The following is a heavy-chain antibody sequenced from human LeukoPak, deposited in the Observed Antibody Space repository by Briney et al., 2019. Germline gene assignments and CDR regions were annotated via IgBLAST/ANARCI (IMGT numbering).Heavy chain of an antibody. CDR2: ISYDGSNK. CDR3: AKTLWGPRSCPDY. V-gene: IGHV3-30*02. J-gene: IGHJ4*02. CDR1: GFTFSSYG. Sequence: PGGSLRLSCAASGFTFSSYGMHWVRQAPGKGLEWVAVISYDGSNKYYADPVKGRFTISRDNSKNTLYLQINSLRAEDTAVYYCAKTLWGPRSCPDYWGQGTLVTVSS. D-gene: IGHD3-16*01.